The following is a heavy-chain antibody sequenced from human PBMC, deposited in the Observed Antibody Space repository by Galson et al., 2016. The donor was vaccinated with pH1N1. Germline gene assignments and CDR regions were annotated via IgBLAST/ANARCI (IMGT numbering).Heavy chain of an antibody. CDR3: ARRYYFDY. CDR1: GYSVTRYY. J-gene: IGHJ4*02. V-gene: IGHV1-46*01. CDR2: IDPSDGTT. Sequence: SVKVSCKASGYSVTRYYMHWVRQAPGQGLEWMGIIDPSDGTTTYSQKFRGRITMTRATPTNSVYMELSSLTSDDTAVYYCARRYYFDYWGQGTLITVSS.